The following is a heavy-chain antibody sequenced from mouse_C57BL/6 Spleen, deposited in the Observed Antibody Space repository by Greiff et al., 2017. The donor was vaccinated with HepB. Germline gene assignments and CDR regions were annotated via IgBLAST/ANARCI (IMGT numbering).Heavy chain of an antibody. J-gene: IGHJ4*01. CDR3: AREGLSTMVTTRYAMDY. V-gene: IGHV1-80*01. CDR1: GYAFSSYW. D-gene: IGHD2-2*01. CDR2: IYPGDGDT. Sequence: QVQLQQSGAELVKPGASVKISCKASGYAFSSYWMNWVKQRPGKGLEWIGQIYPGDGDTNYNGKFKGKATLTADKSSSTAYMQLSSLTSEDSAVYFCAREGLSTMVTTRYAMDYWGQGTSVTVSS.